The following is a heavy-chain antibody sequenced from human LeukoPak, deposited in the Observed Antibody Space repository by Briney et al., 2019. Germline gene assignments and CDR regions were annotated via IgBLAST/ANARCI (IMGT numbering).Heavy chain of an antibody. D-gene: IGHD1-1*01. CDR2: INHSGST. CDR1: GGSFSGYY. V-gene: IGHV4-34*01. Sequence: SETLSLTCAVYGGSFSGYYWSWIRQPPVKGLEWIGEINHSGSTNYNPSLKSRVTISVDTSKNQFSLKLSSVTAADTAVYYCARYNWNDYYYYGMDVWGQGTTVTVSS. J-gene: IGHJ6*02. CDR3: ARYNWNDYYYYGMDV.